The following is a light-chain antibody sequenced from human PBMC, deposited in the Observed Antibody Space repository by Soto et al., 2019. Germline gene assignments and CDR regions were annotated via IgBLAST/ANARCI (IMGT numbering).Light chain of an antibody. CDR2: EVS. V-gene: IGLV2-14*01. CDR1: SNDVGGYNF. CDR3: SSYTSRPSLRV. Sequence: QPVLTQPASVSGSPGQSITISCTGTSNDVGGYNFVSWYQQHPGKAPKLIIYEVSNRPSGVSDRFSGSKSGNTASLTISGLQAEDEADYHCSSYTSRPSLRVFGGGTKLTVL. J-gene: IGLJ3*02.